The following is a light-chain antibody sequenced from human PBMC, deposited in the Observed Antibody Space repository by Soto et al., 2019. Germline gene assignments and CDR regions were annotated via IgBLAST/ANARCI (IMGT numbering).Light chain of an antibody. CDR1: QSFQGL. CDR2: DAY. V-gene: IGKV3-11*01. Sequence: EVVLTQSPVTLSLSPGERATFSCSASQSFQGLLAWYQQNPGHAPRLLIYDAYTRATGIPPRFSGSGSGTDFTLTISSLEPEDSAVYYCQQRHMWPLTFGQGTRLEIK. CDR3: QQRHMWPLT. J-gene: IGKJ5*01.